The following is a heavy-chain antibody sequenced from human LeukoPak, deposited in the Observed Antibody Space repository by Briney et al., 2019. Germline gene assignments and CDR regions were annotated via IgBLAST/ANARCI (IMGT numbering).Heavy chain of an antibody. J-gene: IGHJ4*02. CDR2: IYYRGDR. CDR1: GGAISSNSYY. D-gene: IGHD3-22*01. CDR3: ARHPRTLRTSVSVIAGAPDY. V-gene: IGHV4-39*01. Sequence: PSETLSLTCTVSGGAISSNSYYWGWIRQPPGKGLEWIGTIYYRGDRFYNPSLKSRLTISVDKSNNQLSLKLSSVTAADTAVYYCARHPRTLRTSVSVIAGAPDYWGQGTLVTVSS.